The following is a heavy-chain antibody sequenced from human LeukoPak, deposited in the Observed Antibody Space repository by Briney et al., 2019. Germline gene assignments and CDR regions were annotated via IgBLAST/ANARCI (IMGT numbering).Heavy chain of an antibody. J-gene: IGHJ4*02. Sequence: GGSLRLSCAASGFTFSSYSMNWVRQAPGKGLEWVSSISSSSSYIYYADSVKGRFTISRDNAKNSLYLQMNSLRAEDTAVYYCARGTRLSGSYYDYWGQGTLVTVSS. CDR3: ARGTRLSGSYYDY. CDR1: GFTFSSYS. V-gene: IGHV3-21*01. CDR2: ISSSSSYI. D-gene: IGHD1-26*01.